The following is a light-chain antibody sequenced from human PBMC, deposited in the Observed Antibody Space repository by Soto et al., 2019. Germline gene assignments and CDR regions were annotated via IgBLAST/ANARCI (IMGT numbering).Light chain of an antibody. Sequence: QTVVTQEPSFSVSPGRTVTLTCGLSSGSVSSSYYPSWYQQTPGQSPRTLIYTTNTRSSGVPDRVSGSIVGNKAALPITGAQADDESDYYCVLYMGSGIWVFGGGTKLTVL. CDR2: TTN. CDR1: SGSVSSSYY. J-gene: IGLJ3*02. V-gene: IGLV8-61*01. CDR3: VLYMGSGIWV.